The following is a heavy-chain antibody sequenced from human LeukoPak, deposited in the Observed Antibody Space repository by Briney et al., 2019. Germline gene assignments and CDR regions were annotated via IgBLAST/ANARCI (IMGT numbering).Heavy chain of an antibody. CDR2: ISSSSYI. Sequence: GGSLRLSCAASGFTFSSYSMNWVRQAPGKGLEWVSSISSSSYIYYADSVKGRFTISRDNAKNSLYLQMNSLRAEDTAVYYCARDLAGDYGDYWGQGTLVTVSS. CDR3: ARDLAGDYGDY. J-gene: IGHJ4*02. V-gene: IGHV3-21*01. CDR1: GFTFSSYS. D-gene: IGHD4-17*01.